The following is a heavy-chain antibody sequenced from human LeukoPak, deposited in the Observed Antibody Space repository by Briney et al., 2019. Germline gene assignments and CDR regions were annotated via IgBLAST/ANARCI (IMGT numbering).Heavy chain of an antibody. D-gene: IGHD3-10*01. Sequence: SETLSLTCTVSGGSISSYYWSWIRQPPGKGLEWIGYIYYSGSTNYNPSLKSRVTISVDTSKNQFSLKLSSVTAADTAVYYCARPRVRGIIIRGFDYWGQGTLVTVSS. CDR2: IYYSGST. V-gene: IGHV4-59*12. CDR1: GGSISSYY. J-gene: IGHJ4*02. CDR3: ARPRVRGIIIRGFDY.